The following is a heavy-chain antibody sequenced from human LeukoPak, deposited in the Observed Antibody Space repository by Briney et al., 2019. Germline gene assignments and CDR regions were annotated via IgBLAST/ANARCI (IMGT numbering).Heavy chain of an antibody. V-gene: IGHV3-23*01. CDR3: AKPLWAGYSYGAFDY. CDR2: ISGSGGST. CDR1: GFTFSSYA. J-gene: IGHJ4*02. D-gene: IGHD5-18*01. Sequence: GGSLRLSCAASGFTFSSYAMSWVRQAPGKGLEWVSAISGSGGSTYYADSVKGRFTISRDNSKNTLYLQMNSLRAEDTAVYYCAKPLWAGYSYGAFDYWGQGTLVTVSS.